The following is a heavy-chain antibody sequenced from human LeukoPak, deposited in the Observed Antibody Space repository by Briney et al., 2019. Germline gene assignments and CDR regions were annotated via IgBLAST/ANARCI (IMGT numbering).Heavy chain of an antibody. V-gene: IGHV4-39*07. D-gene: IGHD1-26*01. CDR2: IYYSGST. Sequence: SETLSLTCSVSGGSISSNGYYWGWIRQPPGKGLEWIGSIYYSGSTFDNPSLKSRVTISVDKSRNQFSLKLSSATAADTAVYYCARTVGSVDYWGQGTLVTVSS. CDR3: ARTVGSVDY. J-gene: IGHJ4*02. CDR1: GGSISSNGYY.